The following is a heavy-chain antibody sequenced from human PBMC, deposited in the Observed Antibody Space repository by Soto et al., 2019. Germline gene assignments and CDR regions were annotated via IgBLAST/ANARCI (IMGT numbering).Heavy chain of an antibody. V-gene: IGHV3-23*01. CDR2: ISGSGGSA. J-gene: IGHJ4*02. D-gene: IGHD3-9*01. CDR3: AKASDYDDILTGLH. CDR1: GFTFSSYA. Sequence: EVQLLESGGGLVQPGGSLRISCAASGFTFSSYAMSWVRQAPGKGLECLSTISGSGGSAYYADSVKGRFIITRDNSKNTLHLQMNSLRAKDTAVYYCAKASDYDDILTGLHWGQGTLVTVSA.